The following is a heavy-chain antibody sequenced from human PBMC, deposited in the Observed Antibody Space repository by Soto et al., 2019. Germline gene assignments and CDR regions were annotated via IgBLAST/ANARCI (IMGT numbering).Heavy chain of an antibody. CDR2: INAGNGDT. D-gene: IGHD3-10*01. CDR1: GYTFTNYA. J-gene: IGHJ4*02. Sequence: QVQLVQSGAEVRKPGASVKVSCKASGYTFTNYAMHWVRQAPGQRLEWMGWINAGNGDTNYSQKFQGRFSITRDTSANTAYMELSSLRSEDTAVYYCAREGTLVRGLGGNYCFDFWGQGTLVTVSS. V-gene: IGHV1-3*01. CDR3: AREGTLVRGLGGNYCFDF.